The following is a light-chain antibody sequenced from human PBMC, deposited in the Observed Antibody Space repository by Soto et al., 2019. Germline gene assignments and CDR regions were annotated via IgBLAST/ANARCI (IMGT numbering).Light chain of an antibody. CDR1: NSNIGSNP. Sequence: QSVLTQPPSASGTPGRRGTISCSGSNSNIGSNPVHWYQQFPGTAPKIVSYSNYQRPSGVPHRFSGSKSGPSASLAISGLQSEDEADYYCAAWDDRLSDLLFGGGTTVTVL. CDR3: AAWDDRLSDLL. J-gene: IGLJ2*01. V-gene: IGLV1-44*01. CDR2: SNY.